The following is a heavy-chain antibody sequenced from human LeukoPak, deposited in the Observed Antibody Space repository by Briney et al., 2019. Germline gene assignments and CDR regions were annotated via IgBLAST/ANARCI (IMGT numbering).Heavy chain of an antibody. D-gene: IGHD3-3*01. V-gene: IGHV3-7*03. CDR1: GFTLETFW. CDR3: ARDIRKRGYYDFWSGYYKGSPIYYGMDV. J-gene: IGHJ6*02. CDR2: INQDETEK. Sequence: PGGSLRLSCVASGFTLETFWMSWIRQAPGKGLEWVANINQDETEKYFVDAVKGRFTISRDNAQNSVYLQMSSLRAEDTAIYYCARDIRKRGYYDFWSGYYKGSPIYYGMDVWGQGTAVTVSS.